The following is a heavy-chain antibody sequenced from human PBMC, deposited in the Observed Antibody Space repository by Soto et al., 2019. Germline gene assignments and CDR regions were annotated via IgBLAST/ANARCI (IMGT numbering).Heavy chain of an antibody. CDR1: GGTFSSYA. D-gene: IGHD2-21*02. CDR3: ARDRAQVVTAAGNWFDP. CDR2: IIPIFGTA. Sequence: QVQLVQSGAEVKKPGSSVKVSCKASGGTFSSYAISWVRQAPGQGPDWMGGIIPIFGTANYAQKFQGRVTITADESTSTAYMELSSLRSEDTAVYYCARDRAQVVTAAGNWFDPWGQGTLVTVSS. J-gene: IGHJ5*02. V-gene: IGHV1-69*01.